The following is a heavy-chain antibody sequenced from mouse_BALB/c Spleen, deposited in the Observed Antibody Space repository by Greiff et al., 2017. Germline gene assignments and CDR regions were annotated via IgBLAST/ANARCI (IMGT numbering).Heavy chain of an antibody. CDR2: ISSGGRT. J-gene: IGHJ3*01. D-gene: IGHD1-1*01. CDR3: ARGLFITTVVAPFAY. V-gene: IGHV5-6-5*01. Sequence: EVQVVESGGGLVKPGGSLKLSCAASGFTFSSYAMSWVRQTPEKRLEWVASISSGGRTYYPDSVKGRFTISRDNARNILYLQMSSLRSEDTAMYYCARGLFITTVVAPFAYWGQGTLVTVSA. CDR1: GFTFSSYA.